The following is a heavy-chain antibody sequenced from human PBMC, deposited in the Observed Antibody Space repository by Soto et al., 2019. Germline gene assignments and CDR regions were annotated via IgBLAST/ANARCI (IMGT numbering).Heavy chain of an antibody. J-gene: IGHJ6*03. D-gene: IGHD3-10*01. Sequence: PGGSLRLSCAASGFTFSSYAMSWVRQAPGKGLEWVSAISGSGGSTYYADSVKGRFTISRDNSKNTLYLQMNSLRAEDTAVYYCAKGNETITMVRGVKVRAQYYYYYYMDVWGKGTTVTVSS. CDR1: GFTFSSYA. CDR3: AKGNETITMVRGVKVRAQYYYYYYMDV. V-gene: IGHV3-23*01. CDR2: ISGSGGST.